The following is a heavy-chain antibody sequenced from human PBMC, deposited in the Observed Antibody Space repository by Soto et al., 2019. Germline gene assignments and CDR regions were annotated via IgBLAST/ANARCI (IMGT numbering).Heavy chain of an antibody. CDR1: GFTFSSYA. V-gene: IGHV3-30-3*01. D-gene: IGHD3-22*01. CDR3: ARDMGNYYDSSGYSDL. Sequence: QVQLVESGGGVVQPGRSLRLSCAASGFTFSSYAMHWVRQAPGKGLEWVAVISYDGSNKYYADSVKGRFTISRDNSKNTLYLQMNSRRAEDTAVYYCARDMGNYYDSSGYSDLWGRGTLVTVSS. J-gene: IGHJ2*01. CDR2: ISYDGSNK.